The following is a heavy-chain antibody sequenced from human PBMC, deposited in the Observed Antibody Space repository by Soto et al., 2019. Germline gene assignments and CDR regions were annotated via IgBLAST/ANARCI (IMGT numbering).Heavy chain of an antibody. CDR3: AARSWFADDAFDI. V-gene: IGHV1-58*01. Sequence: GASVKVSCKASGFTFTSSAVQWVRQARGQRLEWIGWIVVGSGNTNYAQKFQERVTITRDMSTSTAYMELSSLRSEDAAVYYCAARSWFADDAFDIWGQGTMVTVSS. D-gene: IGHD3-22*01. CDR2: IVVGSGNT. J-gene: IGHJ3*02. CDR1: GFTFTSSA.